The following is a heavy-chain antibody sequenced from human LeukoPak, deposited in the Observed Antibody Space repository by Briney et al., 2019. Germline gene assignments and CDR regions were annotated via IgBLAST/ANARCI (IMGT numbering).Heavy chain of an antibody. CDR3: ARDQYSSSSGADY. V-gene: IGHV3-33*08. CDR2: IWYDGSNK. Sequence: GGSLRLSCAASRFTFSSYGMHWVRQAPGKGLEWVAVIWYDGSNKYYADSVKGRFTISRDNSKNTLYLQMNSLRAEDTAVYYCARDQYSSSSGADYWGQGTLVTVSS. CDR1: RFTFSSYG. D-gene: IGHD6-6*01. J-gene: IGHJ4*02.